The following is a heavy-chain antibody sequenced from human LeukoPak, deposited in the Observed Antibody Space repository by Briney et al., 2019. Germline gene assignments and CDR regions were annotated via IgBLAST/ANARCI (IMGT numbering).Heavy chain of an antibody. J-gene: IGHJ4*02. CDR2: ISSSSSDI. CDR3: AEGNIFDS. V-gene: IGHV3-48*01. D-gene: IGHD2/OR15-2a*01. CDR1: GFNFRIYN. Sequence: PGGSLRLSCAASGFNFRIYNMNWVRQAPGKGLEWIAYISSSSSDIYYADSVKGRFTISRDNAKNSLYLQMKSLRADDTAIYYCAEGNIFDSWGQGILVTVSS.